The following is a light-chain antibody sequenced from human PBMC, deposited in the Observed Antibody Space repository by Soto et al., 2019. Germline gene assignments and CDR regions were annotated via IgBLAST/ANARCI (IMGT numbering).Light chain of an antibody. Sequence: DIQRTQSPSTLSASVGDRVTINCRASRSSSTWLAWYQHRPGKAPKLLLYQASSLEDGVPARFSGSGSGTEFTLTISRQQPDDFATYYCQQYISDSRTFGQGTKVESK. J-gene: IGKJ2*02. V-gene: IGKV1-5*03. CDR1: RSSSTW. CDR2: QAS. CDR3: QQYISDSRT.